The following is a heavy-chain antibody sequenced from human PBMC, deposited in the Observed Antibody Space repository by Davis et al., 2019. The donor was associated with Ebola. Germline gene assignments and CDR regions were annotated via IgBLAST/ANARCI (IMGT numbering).Heavy chain of an antibody. Sequence: GGSLRLSCAASGFTFSSYWMSWVRQVPGKGLEWVSVLYADGTTYYADSVKGRFIISRDLSKNTLFLQMNSLRAEDTAVYYCAKDPHTNYDFWSGYTFDYWGQGTLVTVSS. V-gene: IGHV3-53*01. D-gene: IGHD3-3*01. CDR3: AKDPHTNYDFWSGYTFDY. CDR1: GFTFSSYW. CDR2: LYADGTT. J-gene: IGHJ4*02.